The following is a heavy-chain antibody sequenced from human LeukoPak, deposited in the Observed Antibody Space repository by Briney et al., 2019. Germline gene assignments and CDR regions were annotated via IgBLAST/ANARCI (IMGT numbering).Heavy chain of an antibody. CDR3: ARTQYQLLYVPGHIDY. CDR1: GYTFTGYY. Sequence: LAASVKVSCKASGYTFTGYYMHWVRQAPGQGLEWMGWINPNSGGTNYAQKFQGRVTMTRDTSISTAYMELSRLRSDDTAVYYCARTQYQLLYVPGHIDYWGQGTLVTVSS. V-gene: IGHV1-2*03. J-gene: IGHJ4*02. D-gene: IGHD2-2*02. CDR2: INPNSGGT.